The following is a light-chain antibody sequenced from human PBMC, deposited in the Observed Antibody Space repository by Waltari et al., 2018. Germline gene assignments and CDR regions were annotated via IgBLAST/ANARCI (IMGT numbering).Light chain of an antibody. V-gene: IGLV2-14*01. CDR2: EVN. Sequence: QSALTQPASVSGSPGQSITISCTRSSSHVGGYNHVSWYQQHPGKAPNLMISEVNKRPSGVSKRFSGSKSDNTASLTISGLQAEDEAHYYCTSFTSSSTIVFGGGTKLTVL. J-gene: IGLJ2*01. CDR1: SSHVGGYNH. CDR3: TSFTSSSTIV.